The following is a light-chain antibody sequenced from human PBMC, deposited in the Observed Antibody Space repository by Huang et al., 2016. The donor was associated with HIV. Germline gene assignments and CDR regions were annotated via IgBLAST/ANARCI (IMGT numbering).Light chain of an antibody. J-gene: IGKJ2*01. CDR2: GAS. CDR3: QQYGTSPYT. Sequence: EIVLTQSPGTLSLSPGERATLSCRASQSVISSFLAWYQQRPGQAPRLLIYGASTSATGVPDRFSGSGSGTDFTLTISRLEPEDFAVYYCQQYGTSPYTFGQGTKLEIK. CDR1: QSVISSF. V-gene: IGKV3-20*01.